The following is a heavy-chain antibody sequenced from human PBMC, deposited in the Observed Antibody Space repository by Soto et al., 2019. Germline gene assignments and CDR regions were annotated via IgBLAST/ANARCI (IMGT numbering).Heavy chain of an antibody. D-gene: IGHD1-1*01. Sequence: EVHLVESGGGLVKPGGSLRLSCAASGLPFSKAWMRWVRQAPGKGLEWVGRIKNKRTTDYAAPVRDRFTISRDDSQNMVYLQMDSLKTEDTAVYYCTTDEADNGNDGDFDYWGQGTLVTVSS. CDR3: TTDEADNGNDGDFDY. J-gene: IGHJ4*02. V-gene: IGHV3-15*01. CDR1: GLPFSKAW. CDR2: IKNKRTT.